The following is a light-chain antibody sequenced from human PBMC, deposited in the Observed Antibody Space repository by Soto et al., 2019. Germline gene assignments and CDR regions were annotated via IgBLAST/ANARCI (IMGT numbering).Light chain of an antibody. CDR2: RNN. Sequence: QSVLTQSPSASGTPGQRVTISCSGSRSNIGRNFAYWYQHVPGTAPRLLIQRNNERPSGVPDRFSGSKSGTSVSLAISGLRSDDEATYYCAARDDTLDAQVFGGGTKVTVL. CDR1: RSNIGRNF. V-gene: IGLV1-47*01. J-gene: IGLJ3*02. CDR3: AARDDTLDAQV.